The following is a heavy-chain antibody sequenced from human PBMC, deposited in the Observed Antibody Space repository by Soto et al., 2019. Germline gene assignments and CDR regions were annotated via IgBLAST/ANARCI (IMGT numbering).Heavy chain of an antibody. CDR3: ARGKGITMVRGPYNWFHP. CDR2: INHSGST. V-gene: IGHV4-39*07. CDR1: GGSISSSSYY. Sequence: SETLSLTCTVSGGSISSSSYYWGWIRQPPGKGLEWIGNINHSGSTNYNPSLKSRVTISVDTSKNQFSLKLSSVTAADTAVYYCARGKGITMVRGPYNWFHPWGQGTLVTVSS. D-gene: IGHD3-10*01. J-gene: IGHJ5*02.